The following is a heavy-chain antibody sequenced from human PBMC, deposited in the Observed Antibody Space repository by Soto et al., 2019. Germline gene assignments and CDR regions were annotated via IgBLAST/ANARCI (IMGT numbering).Heavy chain of an antibody. Sequence: QVQLQESGPGLVKPSQTLSLTCTVSGGSIRSGDYYWSWIRQPPGKGLEWIGYIYYSGSTYYNPSLQGRVTISVDTSKNQFSLKLSSVTAADTAVYYCASGVHYYDSDNAFDIWGQGTMVTVSS. J-gene: IGHJ3*02. CDR1: GGSIRSGDYY. D-gene: IGHD3-22*01. V-gene: IGHV4-30-4*01. CDR3: ASGVHYYDSDNAFDI. CDR2: IYYSGST.